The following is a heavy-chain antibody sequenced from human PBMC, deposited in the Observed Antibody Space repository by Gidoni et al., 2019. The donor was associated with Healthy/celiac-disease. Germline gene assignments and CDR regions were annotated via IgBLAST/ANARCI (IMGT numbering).Heavy chain of an antibody. CDR1: GFSFSSYS. CDR2: ISSSSSTI. D-gene: IGHD3-3*01. V-gene: IGHV3-48*02. Sequence: VQLVGSWGGLGQSGGALGLSCADSGFSFSSYSMNWVRQAPGKGLEWVSYISSSSSTIYYADSVKGRFTISRDNAKNSMYLQMNSLRDEDTAVYYCARDLYEYEFWSGQTSPPDYWGQGTLVTVSS. CDR3: ARDLYEYEFWSGQTSPPDY. J-gene: IGHJ4*02.